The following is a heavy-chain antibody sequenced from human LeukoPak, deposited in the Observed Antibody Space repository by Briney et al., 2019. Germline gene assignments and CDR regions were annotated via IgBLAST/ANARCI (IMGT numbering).Heavy chain of an antibody. V-gene: IGHV3-9*01. D-gene: IGHD3-10*01. CDR2: ISWNSGSI. Sequence: GGSLRLSCAASGFTFDDYAMHWVRRAPGKGLEWVSGISWNSGSIGYADSVKGRFTISRDNAKNSLYLQMNSLRAEDTALYYCAKALSPMVRGAGTFDYWGQGTLVTVSS. CDR3: AKALSPMVRGAGTFDY. CDR1: GFTFDDYA. J-gene: IGHJ4*02.